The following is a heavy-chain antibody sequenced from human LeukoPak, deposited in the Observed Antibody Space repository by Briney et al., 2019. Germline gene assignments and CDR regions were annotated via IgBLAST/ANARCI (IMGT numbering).Heavy chain of an antibody. V-gene: IGHV4-34*01. CDR1: GGSFSGYY. Sequence: SVTLSLTCAVYGGSFSGYYWSWIRQPPGKGLEWIGEINHSGSTNYNPSLKSRVTISVDTSKNQFSLKLSSVTAADTAVYYCARATSYYYDSSGYYPTNPYYFDYWGQGTLVTVSS. D-gene: IGHD3-22*01. CDR3: ARATSYYYDSSGYYPTNPYYFDY. J-gene: IGHJ4*02. CDR2: INHSGST.